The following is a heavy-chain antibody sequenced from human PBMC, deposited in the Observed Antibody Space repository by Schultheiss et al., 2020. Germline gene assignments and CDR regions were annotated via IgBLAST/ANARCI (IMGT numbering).Heavy chain of an antibody. D-gene: IGHD3-10*01. Sequence: GGSLRLSCAASGFTFSSYAMHWVRQAPGKGLEWVSRINSDGSSTSYADSVKGRFTISRDNAKNTLYLQMNSLRAEDTAVYYCARGDHLWFGELPVDYWGQGTLVTVSS. CDR1: GFTFSSYA. CDR3: ARGDHLWFGELPVDY. CDR2: INSDGSST. V-gene: IGHV3-74*01. J-gene: IGHJ4*02.